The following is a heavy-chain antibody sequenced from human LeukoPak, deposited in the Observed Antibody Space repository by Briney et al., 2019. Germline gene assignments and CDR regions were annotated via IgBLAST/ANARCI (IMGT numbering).Heavy chain of an antibody. Sequence: GGSLRLSCAASGFTFSSYSMTWVRQAPGKGLEWVSSISSSRNYIYYADSVKGRFTISRDNAKNSLYLQMNSLRAEDTAVYYCARGRAVVRGLYGMDVWGQGTTVTVSS. CDR2: ISSSRNYI. CDR3: ARGRAVVRGLYGMDV. J-gene: IGHJ6*02. V-gene: IGHV3-21*04. CDR1: GFTFSSYS. D-gene: IGHD3-10*01.